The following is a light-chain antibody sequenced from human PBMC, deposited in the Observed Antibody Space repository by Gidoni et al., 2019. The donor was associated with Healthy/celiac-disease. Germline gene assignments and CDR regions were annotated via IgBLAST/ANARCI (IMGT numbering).Light chain of an antibody. Sequence: DIVMTPSPLHLPVTPGEPASISCRSHQSLLHRNGYNYLDWYLPKPGQSPHLLIYLGSNRASGVPDRFSGSGSGTDFTLKISRVEAEDVGVYYCMQALQTPPWTFGQGTKVEIK. CDR1: QSLLHRNGYNY. CDR2: LGS. CDR3: MQALQTPPWT. V-gene: IGKV2-28*01. J-gene: IGKJ1*01.